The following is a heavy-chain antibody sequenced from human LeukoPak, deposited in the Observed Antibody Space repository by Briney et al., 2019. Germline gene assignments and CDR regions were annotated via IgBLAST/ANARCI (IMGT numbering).Heavy chain of an antibody. CDR1: GFTVSSNY. V-gene: IGHV3-66*01. CDR2: IYSGGST. J-gene: IGHJ3*02. D-gene: IGHD6-13*01. CDR3: ARVEAAAGTMYAFDI. Sequence: GGSLGLSCAASGFTVSSNYMSWVRQAPGKGLEWVSVIYSGGSTYYADSVKGRFTISRDNSKNTLYLQMNSLRAEDTAVYYCARVEAAAGTMYAFDIWGQGTMVTVSS.